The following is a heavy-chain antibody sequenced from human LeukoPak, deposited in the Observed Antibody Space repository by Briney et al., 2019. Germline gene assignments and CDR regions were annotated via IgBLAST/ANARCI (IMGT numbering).Heavy chain of an antibody. CDR1: GFTVSSNY. J-gene: IGHJ3*02. Sequence: PGGSLRLSCAASGFTVSSNYMSWVRQAPGKGLEWVSAISGSGGSTYYADSVKGRFTISRDNSKNTLYLQMNSLRAEDTAVYYCAKGRGFYSRGVGAFDIWGQGTMVTVSS. D-gene: IGHD6-13*01. CDR3: AKGRGFYSRGVGAFDI. V-gene: IGHV3-23*01. CDR2: ISGSGGST.